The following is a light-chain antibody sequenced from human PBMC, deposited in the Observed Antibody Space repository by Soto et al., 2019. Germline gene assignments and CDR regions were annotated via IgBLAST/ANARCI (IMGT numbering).Light chain of an antibody. CDR3: QQRYNWPPLT. Sequence: EIVLTQSPATLSLSPGERATLSCRASQSVNSYLAWYQQKPGQAPRLLIYDASNRATGIPARFSGSGSGTDFTLPISSLEPEDFAVYYCQQRYNWPPLTFGGGTKVEIK. CDR1: QSVNSY. J-gene: IGKJ4*01. V-gene: IGKV3-11*01. CDR2: DAS.